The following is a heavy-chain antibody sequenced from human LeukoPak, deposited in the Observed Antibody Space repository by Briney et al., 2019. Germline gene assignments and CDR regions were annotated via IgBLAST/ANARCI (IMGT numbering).Heavy chain of an antibody. Sequence: ASVKVSCKASGGTFSSYAISWVRQAPGQGLEWMGRIIPILGIENYAQKFQGRVTITADKPTSTAYMELSSLRSEDTAVYYCAITEPAAYWFDPWGQGTLVTVSS. D-gene: IGHD6-25*01. CDR1: GGTFSSYA. J-gene: IGHJ5*02. CDR2: IIPILGIE. CDR3: AITEPAAYWFDP. V-gene: IGHV1-69*04.